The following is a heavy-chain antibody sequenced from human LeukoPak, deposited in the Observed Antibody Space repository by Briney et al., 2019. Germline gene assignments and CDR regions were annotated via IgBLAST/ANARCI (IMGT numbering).Heavy chain of an antibody. J-gene: IGHJ6*02. CDR3: ARDHSYGSGSYGMDV. Sequence: ASVKVSCKASGYTFTGYYMHWVRQAPGQGLEWMGWINPNSGGTNYAQKFQGWVTMTRDTSISTAYMELSRLRSYDTAVYYCARDHSYGSGSYGMDVWGQGTTVTVSS. CDR1: GYTFTGYY. V-gene: IGHV1-2*04. D-gene: IGHD3-10*01. CDR2: INPNSGGT.